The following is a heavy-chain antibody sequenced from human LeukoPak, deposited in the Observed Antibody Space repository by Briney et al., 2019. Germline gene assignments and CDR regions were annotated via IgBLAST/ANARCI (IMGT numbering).Heavy chain of an antibody. V-gene: IGHV3-23*01. CDR2: IGTAGDT. CDR1: GFTLSSYA. D-gene: IGHD2-15*01. CDR3: AKESLAYGWFDP. J-gene: IGHJ5*02. Sequence: PGGSLRLSCAASGFTLSSYAMSWVRQATGKGLEWVSAIGTAGDTYYPDSVKGRFTISRDNSKNTLYLQMNSLRAEDTAVYYCAKESLAYGWFDPWGQGTLVTVSS.